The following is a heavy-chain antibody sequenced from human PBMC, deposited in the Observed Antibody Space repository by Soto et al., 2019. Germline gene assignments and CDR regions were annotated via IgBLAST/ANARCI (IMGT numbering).Heavy chain of an antibody. CDR1: GFTFSNYG. CDR3: VKDTLRSVTGTAVDN. D-gene: IGHD1-1*01. CDR2: ISYDGRNK. Sequence: QVQLVESGGGVVQPGRSLRLSCAASGFTFSNYGMHWVRQAPGKGLEWVAVISYDGRNKYYADSVKGRSTISRDNSKNTLYLQMNSLRPEDTAVYYCVKDTLRSVTGTAVDNWGQGTLVTVSS. V-gene: IGHV3-30*18. J-gene: IGHJ4*02.